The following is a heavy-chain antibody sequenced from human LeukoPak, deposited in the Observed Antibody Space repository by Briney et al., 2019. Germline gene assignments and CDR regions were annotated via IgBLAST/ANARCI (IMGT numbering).Heavy chain of an antibody. D-gene: IGHD6-13*01. CDR3: ARDYSSSWDDYFDY. CDR1: GGSISSYY. Sequence: SETLSLTCTVSGGSISSYYWSWIRQPAGKGLEWIGRIYTSGSTNYNPSLKSRVTMSVDTSKNQFSLKLSSVTAADTAAYYCARDYSSSWDDYFDYWGQGTLVTVSS. CDR2: IYTSGST. V-gene: IGHV4-4*07. J-gene: IGHJ4*02.